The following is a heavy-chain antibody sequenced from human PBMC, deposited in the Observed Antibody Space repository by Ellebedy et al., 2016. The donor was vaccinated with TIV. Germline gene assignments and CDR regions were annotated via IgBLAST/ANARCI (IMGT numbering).Heavy chain of an antibody. D-gene: IGHD4-23*01. J-gene: IGHJ4*02. V-gene: IGHV1-69*04. CDR3: ARDGLATVVSEDY. Sequence: AASVKVSCKASGYTFTSHAMHWVRQAPGQRLEWMGRIIPILGIANYAQKFQGRVTITADKSTSTAYMELSSLRSEDTAVYYCARDGLATVVSEDYWGQGTLVTVSS. CDR2: IIPILGIA. CDR1: GYTFTSHA.